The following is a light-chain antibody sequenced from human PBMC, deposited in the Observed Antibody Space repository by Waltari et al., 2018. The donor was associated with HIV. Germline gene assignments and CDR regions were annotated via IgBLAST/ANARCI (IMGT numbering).Light chain of an antibody. J-gene: IGLJ2*01. CDR1: DSDFDFYNF. CDR3: ASYTADDTLL. Sequence: SDLTQPASVSGVLGQSITISCTGDDSDFDFYNFISWYQHPPGTPPKLLLDEVDIPASVILGRFSGSKSGNTASLTIAGLQVDDEAVYYCASYTADDTLLFGGGTTVTVL. V-gene: IGLV2-14*01. CDR2: EVD.